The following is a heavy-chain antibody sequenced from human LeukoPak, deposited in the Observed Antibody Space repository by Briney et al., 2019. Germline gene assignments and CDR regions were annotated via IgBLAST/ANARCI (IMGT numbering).Heavy chain of an antibody. CDR1: GFTFNSYG. J-gene: IGHJ6*02. Sequence: GASLRLSCAASGFTFNSYGMFWVRQAPGKGLEWVATIYPDGSSEYYADSVKGRFTISRDNSKNTLYLQMTSLRDEDTAVYYCAAYCSSTTCYRGADYGMDVWGQGTTVTVSS. CDR3: AAYCSSTTCYRGADYGMDV. D-gene: IGHD2-2*01. CDR2: IYPDGSSE. V-gene: IGHV3-33*01.